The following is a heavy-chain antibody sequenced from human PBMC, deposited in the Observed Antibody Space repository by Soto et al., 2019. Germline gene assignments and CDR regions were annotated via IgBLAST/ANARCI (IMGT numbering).Heavy chain of an antibody. V-gene: IGHV3-64*01. D-gene: IGHD2-2*01. CDR1: GFTFSSYA. J-gene: IGHJ3*02. Sequence: GGSLRLSCAASGFTFSSYAMHWVRQAPGKGLEYVSAISSNGGSTYYANSVKGRFTISRDNSKNTLYLQMGSLRAEDMAVYYCARDRVCSSTSCYPFDAFDIWGQGTMVTVSS. CDR3: ARDRVCSSTSCYPFDAFDI. CDR2: ISSNGGST.